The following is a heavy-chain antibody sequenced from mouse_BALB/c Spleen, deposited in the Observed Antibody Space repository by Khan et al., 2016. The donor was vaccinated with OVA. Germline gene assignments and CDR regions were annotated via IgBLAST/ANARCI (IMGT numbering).Heavy chain of an antibody. J-gene: IGHJ3*01. CDR1: GFTFSSYA. V-gene: IGHV5-6-5*01. Sequence: EVELVESGGGLVKPGGSLKLSCAASGFTFSSYAMSWVRQTPEKRLEWVASISSGGSTYYPDSVKGRFTISRDNARNILYLQMSIMRSEDTAMDYCARGSGNQAWFAYWGQGTLVTVAA. CDR2: ISSGGST. CDR3: ARGSGNQAWFAY. D-gene: IGHD1-3*01.